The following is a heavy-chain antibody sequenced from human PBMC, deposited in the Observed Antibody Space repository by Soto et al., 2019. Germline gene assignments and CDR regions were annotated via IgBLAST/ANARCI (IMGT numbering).Heavy chain of an antibody. CDR2: SIPLLGTA. V-gene: IGHV1-69*01. D-gene: IGHD2-21*02. Sequence: QGQLVQAGGDVKKPGSSVKVSCKASGGTFSSYPISGVRQAPGLGLAWMGGSIPLLGTADYAQMFQGRVTFTADQSTRTAYMELSSLRSEDMAVYYCARGGNSYYYYGMNVWGQGTTVTGSS. CDR3: ARGGNSYYYYGMNV. CDR1: GGTFSSYP. J-gene: IGHJ6*02.